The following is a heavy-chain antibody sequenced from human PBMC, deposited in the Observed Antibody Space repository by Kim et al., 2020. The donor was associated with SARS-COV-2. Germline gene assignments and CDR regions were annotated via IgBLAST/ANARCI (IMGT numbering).Heavy chain of an antibody. J-gene: IGHJ4*02. CDR3: ASGHGPV. V-gene: IGHV4-59*09. Sequence: IYYRGGTNSNPSLKSRVTIPVDTSKNQFSLRLSSVTAADTAVYYCASGHGPVWGQGTLVTVSS. CDR2: IYYRGGT.